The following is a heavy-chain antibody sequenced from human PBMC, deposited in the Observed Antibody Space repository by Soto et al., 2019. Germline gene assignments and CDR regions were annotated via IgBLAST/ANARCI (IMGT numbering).Heavy chain of an antibody. D-gene: IGHD2-8*01. J-gene: IGHJ4*02. CDR3: EKVREDIVLLVALDY. CDR1: GFDFSNYV. Sequence: GCLRLSGSASGFDFSNYVLHWVRQAPGKGLEWVAVMSFDGSDIYYADSAKGRFTISRDNSKNTLYLQMNNLRPEDTAVYYCEKVREDIVLLVALDYWGQGTLVTVYS. V-gene: IGHV3-30*18. CDR2: MSFDGSDI.